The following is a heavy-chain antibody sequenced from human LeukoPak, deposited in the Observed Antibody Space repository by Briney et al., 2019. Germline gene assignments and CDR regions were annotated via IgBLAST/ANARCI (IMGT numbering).Heavy chain of an antibody. CDR3: ARGFYSGGWDDAFDI. V-gene: IGHV1-69*13. J-gene: IGHJ3*02. CDR1: GGTFSSYT. CDR2: IVPIFTTT. D-gene: IGHD1-26*01. Sequence: SVKVSCKASGGTFSSYTFIWVRQAPGRGLEWMGAIVPIFTTTNFAQKFQGRVTITADESTRTAYMELNSLRSEDTAVYYCARGFYSGGWDDAFDIWGQGTMVTVSS.